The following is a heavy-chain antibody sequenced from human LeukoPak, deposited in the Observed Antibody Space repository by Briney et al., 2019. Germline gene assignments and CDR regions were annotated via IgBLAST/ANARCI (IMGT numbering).Heavy chain of an antibody. Sequence: GGSLRLSCAASGFALSSYGMNWVRQAPGKGLVWVSRINGDGSETYYADSVKGRFTSSRDNAKNTVFLQMNNLRAEDTAVYYCVRDIREYDFWGQGTLVTVSS. V-gene: IGHV3-74*01. CDR2: INGDGSET. D-gene: IGHD3-10*01. CDR1: GFALSSYG. J-gene: IGHJ4*02. CDR3: VRDIREYDF.